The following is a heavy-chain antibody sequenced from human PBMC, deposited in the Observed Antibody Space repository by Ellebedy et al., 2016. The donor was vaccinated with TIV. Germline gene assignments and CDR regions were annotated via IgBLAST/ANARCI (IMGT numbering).Heavy chain of an antibody. CDR3: ARDRSSSIPSYWYFDL. V-gene: IGHV3-30-3*01. CDR1: GFTFSSYA. Sequence: GESLKISXAASGFTFSSYAMDWVRQAPGKGLEWVAVISYDGSNKYYADSVKGRFTISRDNSKNTLYLQMNSLRAEDTAVYYCARDRSSSIPSYWYFDLWGRGTLVTVSS. D-gene: IGHD6-6*01. CDR2: ISYDGSNK. J-gene: IGHJ2*01.